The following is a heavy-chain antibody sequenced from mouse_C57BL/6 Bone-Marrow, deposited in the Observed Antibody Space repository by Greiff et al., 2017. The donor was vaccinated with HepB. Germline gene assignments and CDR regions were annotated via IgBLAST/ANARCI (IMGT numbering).Heavy chain of an antibody. CDR2: IRSKSNNYAT. D-gene: IGHD1-1*01. Sequence: EVKLMESGGGLVQPKGSLKLSCAASGFSFNTYAMNWVRQAPGKGLEWVARIRSKSNNYATYYADSVKDRFTISRDDSESMLYLQMNNLKTEDTAMYYCVRHEIYYGSSGAMDYWGQGTSVTVSS. J-gene: IGHJ4*01. CDR1: GFSFNTYA. V-gene: IGHV10-1*01. CDR3: VRHEIYYGSSGAMDY.